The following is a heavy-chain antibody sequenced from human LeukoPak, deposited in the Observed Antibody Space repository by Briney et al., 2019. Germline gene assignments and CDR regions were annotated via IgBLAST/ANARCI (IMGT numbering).Heavy chain of an antibody. CDR1: GGSFSGYY. J-gene: IGHJ6*02. V-gene: IGHV4-59*01. CDR2: IYYSGST. D-gene: IGHD3-3*01. CDR3: ARGVYDFWSGYYPIYYYYYGMDV. Sequence: NTSETLSLTCAVYGGSFSGYYWSWIRQPPGKGLEWIGYIYYSGSTNYNPSLKSRVTISVDTSKNQFSLKLSSVTAADTAVYYCARGVYDFWSGYYPIYYYYYGMDVWGQGTTVTVSS.